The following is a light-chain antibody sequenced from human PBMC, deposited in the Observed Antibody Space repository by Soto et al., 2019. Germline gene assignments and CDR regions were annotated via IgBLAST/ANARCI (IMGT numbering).Light chain of an antibody. Sequence: DIQLTQSPSFLSASVGDRVTITCRASQGISSYLAWCQQKPGKAPKLLIYAASTLQSGVPSRFSGSGSGTEFTLTISSLQPEDFATYYCQQSYSTTRTVGQGTKVNIX. V-gene: IGKV1-9*01. CDR1: QGISSY. J-gene: IGKJ1*01. CDR3: QQSYSTTRT. CDR2: AAS.